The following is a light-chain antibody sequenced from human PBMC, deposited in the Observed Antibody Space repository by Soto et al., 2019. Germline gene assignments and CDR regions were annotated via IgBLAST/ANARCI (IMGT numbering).Light chain of an antibody. CDR1: QSVSGN. Sequence: EIVLTQSPGTLSLSPGERATLSCRASQSVSGNLAWYQQKPGQAPRLLIYGASTRATGIPARFSGSGSGTEFTLTISSLQPDDFATFYCQQYSSYYMFTFGGGTKVDIK. CDR2: GAS. V-gene: IGKV3-15*01. J-gene: IGKJ4*01. CDR3: QQYSSYYMFT.